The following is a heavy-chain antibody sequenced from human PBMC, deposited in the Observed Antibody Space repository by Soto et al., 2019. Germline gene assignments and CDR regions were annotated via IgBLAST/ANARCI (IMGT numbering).Heavy chain of an antibody. CDR2: IYHSGST. Sequence: QVQLQESGPGLVKPSGTLSLTCAVSGGSISSSNWWSWVRQPPGKGLEWIGEIYHSGSTNYNPSLKSRVTISVDNSKNQFSLKLSSVTAADTAVYYCAREGYYYDSSGYFYFDYWGQGTLVTVSS. V-gene: IGHV4-4*02. D-gene: IGHD3-22*01. J-gene: IGHJ4*02. CDR3: AREGYYYDSSGYFYFDY. CDR1: GGSISSSNW.